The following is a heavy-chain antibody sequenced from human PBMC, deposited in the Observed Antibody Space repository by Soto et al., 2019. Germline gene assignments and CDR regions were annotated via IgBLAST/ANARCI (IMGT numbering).Heavy chain of an antibody. Sequence: ASVKVSWKASGYTFTSYAMHWVRQAPGQRLEWMGWVNAGNGNTKYSQKFQGRVTITRDTSASTAYMELSSLRSEDTAVYYCAGTSYCSGGRCLTFDYWGQGTLVTVSS. CDR2: VNAGNGNT. J-gene: IGHJ4*02. V-gene: IGHV1-3*01. D-gene: IGHD2-15*01. CDR3: AGTSYCSGGRCLTFDY. CDR1: GYTFTSYA.